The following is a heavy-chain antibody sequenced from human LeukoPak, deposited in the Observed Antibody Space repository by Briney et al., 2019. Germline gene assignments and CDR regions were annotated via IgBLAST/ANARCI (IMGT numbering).Heavy chain of an antibody. CDR3: ATELYHYDPQPPAGDYYYGMDV. CDR1: GYTFTSYY. V-gene: IGHV1-46*01. Sequence: ASVKVSCKASGYTFTSYYMHWVRQAPGQGLEWMGIINPSGGSTSYAQKFQGRVTMTRDTSTSTVYMELSSLRSEDTAVYYCATELYHYDPQPPAGDYYYGMDVWGQGTTVTVSS. J-gene: IGHJ6*02. D-gene: IGHD3-22*01. CDR2: INPSGGST.